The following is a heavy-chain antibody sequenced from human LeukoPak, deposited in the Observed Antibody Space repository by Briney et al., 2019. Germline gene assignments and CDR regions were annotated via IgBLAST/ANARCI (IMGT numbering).Heavy chain of an antibody. D-gene: IGHD3-10*01. CDR1: GFTFNSYA. Sequence: GVSLRLSCAASGFTFNSYAMSWVRQAPGKGLEWVSLIIGSDGSTYNADSVKGRFTISRDDSQNTLYLQMNSLRAEDTAVYYCAKDRHYYGSGSFYTYFDYWGQGTLVTLPS. V-gene: IGHV3-23*01. CDR3: AKDRHYYGSGSFYTYFDY. CDR2: IIGSDGST. J-gene: IGHJ4*02.